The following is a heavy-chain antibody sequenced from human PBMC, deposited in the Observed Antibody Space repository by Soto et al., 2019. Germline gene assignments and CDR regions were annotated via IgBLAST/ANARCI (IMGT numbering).Heavy chain of an antibody. CDR3: ASLLATSGWYDY. D-gene: IGHD6-19*01. Sequence: GESLKVSCKGSGYSFTSYWIGWVRQMPGKGLERMGIIYPGDSDTRYSPSLQGQVTISADKSITTTYLQWSSLKASDTAISYCASLLATSGWYDYWGQGTLVTVSS. V-gene: IGHV5-51*01. J-gene: IGHJ4*02. CDR1: GYSFTSYW. CDR2: IYPGDSDT.